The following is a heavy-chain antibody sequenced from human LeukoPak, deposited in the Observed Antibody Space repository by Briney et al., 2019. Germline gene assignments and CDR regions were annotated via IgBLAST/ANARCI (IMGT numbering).Heavy chain of an antibody. D-gene: IGHD3-22*01. V-gene: IGHV3-66*01. CDR2: IYSGGST. J-gene: IGHJ4*02. CDR1: GFTFSTYW. Sequence: GGSLRLSCAASGFTFSTYWMAWVRQAPGKGLEWVSVIYSGGSTYYADSVKGRFTISRDNSKNTLYLQMNSLRAEDTAVYYCARDLSDYDSSGYYYYFDYWGQGTLATVSS. CDR3: ARDLSDYDSSGYYYYFDY.